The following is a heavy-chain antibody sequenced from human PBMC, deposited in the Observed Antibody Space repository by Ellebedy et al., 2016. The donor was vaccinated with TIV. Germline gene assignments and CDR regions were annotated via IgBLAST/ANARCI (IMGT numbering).Heavy chain of an antibody. V-gene: IGHV4-34*01. D-gene: IGHD3-10*01. Sequence: SETLSLXXTVSGGSISSYYWSWIRQPPGKGLEWIGEINHSGSTNYNPSLKSRVTISVDTSKNQFSLKLSSVTAADTAVYYCARGRNYYRWFDPWGQGTLVTVSS. CDR1: GGSISSYY. CDR2: INHSGST. J-gene: IGHJ5*02. CDR3: ARGRNYYRWFDP.